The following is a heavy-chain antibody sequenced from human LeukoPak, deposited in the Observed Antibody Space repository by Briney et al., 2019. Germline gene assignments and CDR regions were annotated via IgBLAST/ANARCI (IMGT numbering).Heavy chain of an antibody. J-gene: IGHJ6*02. CDR3: ARSGSGSYHNYGMDV. Sequence: SETLSLTCTVSGGSISSYYWSWIRQPPGKGLEWIGYIYYSGSTNYNPSLKSRVTISVDTSKNQFSLKLSSVTAADTAVYYCARSGSGSYHNYGMDVWGQGTTVTVSS. CDR2: IYYSGST. V-gene: IGHV4-59*12. CDR1: GGSISSYY. D-gene: IGHD3-10*01.